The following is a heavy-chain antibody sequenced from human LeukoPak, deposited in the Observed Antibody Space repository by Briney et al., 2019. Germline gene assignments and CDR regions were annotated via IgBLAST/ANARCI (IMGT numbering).Heavy chain of an antibody. CDR3: VRSRGGSYFLDS. V-gene: IGHV4-4*02. D-gene: IGHD1-26*01. Sequence: SETLSLTCSVSGGSISSSNWWHWVRKSPGKGLEWIGEIYHSGNTDYMPSFRGRASISVDPSKNQFSLRLISVTAADTAIYYCVRSRGGSYFLDSWGQGTLVSVSS. J-gene: IGHJ4*02. CDR2: IYHSGNT. CDR1: GGSISSSNW.